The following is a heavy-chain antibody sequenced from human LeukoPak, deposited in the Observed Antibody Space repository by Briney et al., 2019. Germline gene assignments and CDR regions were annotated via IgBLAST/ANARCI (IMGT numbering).Heavy chain of an antibody. D-gene: IGHD6-13*01. CDR1: GYTFTNNY. CDR3: ARDSGIAAAGIPDY. CDR2: ISAYNGNT. Sequence: ASVKVSCKASGYTFTNNYLHWVRQAPGQGLEWVGWISAYNGNTNYAQKLQGRVTMTRDTSTSTVYMELTSLRSEDTAVYYCARDSGIAAAGIPDYWGQGTLVTVSS. J-gene: IGHJ4*02. V-gene: IGHV1-18*04.